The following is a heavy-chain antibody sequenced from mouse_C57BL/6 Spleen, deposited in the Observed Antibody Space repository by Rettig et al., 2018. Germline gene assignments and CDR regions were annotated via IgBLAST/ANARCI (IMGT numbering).Heavy chain of an antibody. V-gene: IGHV7-3*01. Sequence: SLSLSCAASGFTFTDYYMSWVRQPPGKALEWLGFIRNKANGYTTEYSASVKGRFTISRDNSQSILYLQMNALRAEDSATYYCARYEGYSPYYAMDYWGQGTSVTVSS. D-gene: IGHD2-3*01. CDR3: ARYEGYSPYYAMDY. CDR2: IRNKANGYTT. J-gene: IGHJ4*01. CDR1: GFTFTDYY.